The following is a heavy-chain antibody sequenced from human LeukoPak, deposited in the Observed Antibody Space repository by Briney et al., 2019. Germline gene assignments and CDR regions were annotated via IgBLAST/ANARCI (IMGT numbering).Heavy chain of an antibody. V-gene: IGHV3-23*01. Sequence: GESLRLSCAASGFTFSSYAMSWVRQAPGKGLEWVSGISGSGGSTYYADPVKGRFTISRDNSKKTLYLQMNSLTAEDTAVYYCAKDSCSGGSCYEDYWGQGTLVTVSP. CDR2: ISGSGGST. D-gene: IGHD2-15*01. J-gene: IGHJ4*02. CDR3: AKDSCSGGSCYEDY. CDR1: GFTFSSYA.